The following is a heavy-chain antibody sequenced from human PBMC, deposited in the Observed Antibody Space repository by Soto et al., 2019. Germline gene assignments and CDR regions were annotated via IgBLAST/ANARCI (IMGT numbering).Heavy chain of an antibody. Sequence: SETLSLTCTVSGGSISSYYWSWIRQPPGKGLEWIGYIYYSGSTNYNPSLKSRVTISVDASKNQFSLKLSSVTAADTAVYYCAREVDTEGYYFDYWGQGTLVTVSS. CDR2: IYYSGST. CDR1: GGSISSYY. CDR3: AREVDTEGYYFDY. V-gene: IGHV4-59*01. J-gene: IGHJ4*02. D-gene: IGHD5-18*01.